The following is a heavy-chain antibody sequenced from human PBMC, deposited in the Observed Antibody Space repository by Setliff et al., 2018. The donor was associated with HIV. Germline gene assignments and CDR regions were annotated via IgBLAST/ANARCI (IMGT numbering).Heavy chain of an antibody. CDR2: IYASGVT. Sequence: KASETLSLTCTVSGGSISSHYWSWIRQSPKTGLEWIGYIYASGVTSYNPSLKSRVTISIDTSRNQFSLKLNSVTAADSAVYFCTRDRYANGWLYFDYWGPGILVTVSS. V-gene: IGHV4-59*11. D-gene: IGHD2-2*01. CDR1: GGSISSHY. CDR3: TRDRYANGWLYFDY. J-gene: IGHJ4*02.